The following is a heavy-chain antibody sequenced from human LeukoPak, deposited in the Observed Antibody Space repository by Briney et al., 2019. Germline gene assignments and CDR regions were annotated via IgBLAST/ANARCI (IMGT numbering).Heavy chain of an antibody. D-gene: IGHD2/OR15-2a*01. CDR2: ITDGGYSP. Sequence: PGGSLRLSCAASGFTSSDYALTWVRQAPGKGLEWVSSITDGGYSPYYTAAVKGRFTISRDRSKNTVYLQMSSLRAEDTAVYYCAALKYIFYYMDVWGKGTSVTVSS. CDR3: AALKYIFYYMDV. CDR1: GFTSSDYA. V-gene: IGHV3-23*01. J-gene: IGHJ6*03.